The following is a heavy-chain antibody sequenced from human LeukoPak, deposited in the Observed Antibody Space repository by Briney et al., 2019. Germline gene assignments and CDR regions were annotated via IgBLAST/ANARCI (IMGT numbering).Heavy chain of an antibody. V-gene: IGHV3-74*01. CDR2: INNDGSTT. CDR3: AKDIRSSGWSKYSDY. Sequence: GGSLRLSCAASGFTFSGAWMHWVRQAPGKGLVWVPRINNDGSTTRHADSVKGRFTISRDNARNTLYLQMNSLRAEDTAVYYCAKDIRSSGWSKYSDYWGQGTLVTVSS. CDR1: GFTFSGAW. D-gene: IGHD6-19*01. J-gene: IGHJ4*02.